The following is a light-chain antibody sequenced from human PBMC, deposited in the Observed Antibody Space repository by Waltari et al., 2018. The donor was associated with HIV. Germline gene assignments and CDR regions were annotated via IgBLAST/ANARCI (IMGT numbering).Light chain of an antibody. CDR3: SSYAGSYGYV. J-gene: IGLJ1*01. Sequence: QSALTQPRSVSGSPGQSVTIFCTGTSSDFRGYNYVSWYQQHPAKAPKLMICDVSKRPSGVPYRFSGSKAGNTASLTIAGLQAEDEADYYCSSYAGSYGYVFGTGTKVTVL. CDR1: SSDFRGYNY. V-gene: IGLV2-11*01. CDR2: DVS.